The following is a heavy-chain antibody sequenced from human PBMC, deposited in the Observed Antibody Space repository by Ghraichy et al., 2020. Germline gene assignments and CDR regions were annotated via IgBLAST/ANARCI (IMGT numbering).Heavy chain of an antibody. Sequence: GGSLRLSCAASGFTFSSYGMHWVRQAPGKGLEWLAVIWYDGSNKYYADSVKGRFTISRDNSKNTLYLQMNSLRAEDTAVYYCAREHYYDSSGYRDAFDIWGQGTMVTVSS. CDR1: GFTFSSYG. CDR2: IWYDGSNK. D-gene: IGHD3-22*01. CDR3: AREHYYDSSGYRDAFDI. V-gene: IGHV3-33*01. J-gene: IGHJ3*02.